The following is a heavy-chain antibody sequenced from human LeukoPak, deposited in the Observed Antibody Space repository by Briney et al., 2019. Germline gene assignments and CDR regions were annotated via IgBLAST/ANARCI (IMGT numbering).Heavy chain of an antibody. CDR3: ASLLRYFDRSNWFDP. D-gene: IGHD3-9*01. CDR2: ISGSGGST. Sequence: PRGSLRLSCAASGFTFSSYAMSWVRQAPGKGLEWVSAISGSGGSTYYADSVKGRFTISRDNSKNTLYLQMNSLRAEDTAVYYCASLLRYFDRSNWFDPWGQGTLVTVSS. J-gene: IGHJ5*02. V-gene: IGHV3-23*01. CDR1: GFTFSSYA.